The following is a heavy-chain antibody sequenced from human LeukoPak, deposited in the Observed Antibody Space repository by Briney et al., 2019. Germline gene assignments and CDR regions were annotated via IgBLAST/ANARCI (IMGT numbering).Heavy chain of an antibody. Sequence: PSETLSLTCTVSGGSINSGSYHWTWIRQPAGKGLEWIGRIYPSGSTAYNPSLESRVTISVDTSKNQFSLRLSSVTAADTAVYYCARSWLVQQGDAFDIWGQGTMVTVSS. CDR2: IYPSGST. CDR3: ARSWLVQQGDAFDI. D-gene: IGHD6-19*01. J-gene: IGHJ3*02. V-gene: IGHV4-61*02. CDR1: GGSINSGSYH.